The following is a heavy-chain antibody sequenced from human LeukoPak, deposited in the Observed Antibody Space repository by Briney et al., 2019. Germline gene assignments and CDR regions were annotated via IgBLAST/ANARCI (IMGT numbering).Heavy chain of an antibody. V-gene: IGHV3-23*01. J-gene: IGHJ4*02. CDR3: ASGGSRDSYPRPVY. CDR2: ISDTTGST. D-gene: IGHD5-24*01. CDR1: GFTFSDYA. Sequence: GGSLRLSCAASGFTFSDYAMSWVRQAPGKGLEWVSSISDTTGSTYHADSVKGRFTISRDNSRNTLFLQMNSLRAADTAVYYCASGGSRDSYPRPVYWGQGTLVTVSS.